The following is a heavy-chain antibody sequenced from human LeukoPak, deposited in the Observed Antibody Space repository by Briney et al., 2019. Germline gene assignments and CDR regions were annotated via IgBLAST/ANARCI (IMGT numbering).Heavy chain of an antibody. CDR3: AREAYGSGSFRTDYYYMDV. Sequence: VASVKVSCKASGYTFTGYYMHWVRQAPGQGLEWMGWVTPNSGGTNYAQRFQGRVTMTRDTSISTAYMELNRLRSDDTAAYYCAREAYGSGSFRTDYYYMDVWGKGTTVTISS. CDR2: VTPNSGGT. V-gene: IGHV1-2*02. CDR1: GYTFTGYY. J-gene: IGHJ6*03. D-gene: IGHD3-10*01.